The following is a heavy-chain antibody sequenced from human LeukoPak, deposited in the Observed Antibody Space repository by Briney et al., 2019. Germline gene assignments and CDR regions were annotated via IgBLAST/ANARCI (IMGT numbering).Heavy chain of an antibody. CDR2: IYYRGST. D-gene: IGHD4-17*01. J-gene: IGHJ4*02. CDR1: GGSISSSSYY. V-gene: IGHV4-39*01. Sequence: PSETLSLTCTVSGGSISSSSYYWGWIRQPPGKGLEWIGSIYYRGSTYYNPSLKSRVTISVDTSKNQFSLKLSSVTAADTAVYYCARLDYGDSDFDYWGQGTLVTVSS. CDR3: ARLDYGDSDFDY.